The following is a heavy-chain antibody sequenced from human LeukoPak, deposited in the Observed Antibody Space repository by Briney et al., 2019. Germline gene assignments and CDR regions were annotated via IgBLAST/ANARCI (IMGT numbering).Heavy chain of an antibody. J-gene: IGHJ4*02. Sequence: SQTLSLTCTVSGGSISSGGYYWSWIRQHPGKGLEWIGYIYYSGSTYYNPSLKSRVTISVDTSKNQFSLKLTSVTAADTAVYCAREFSTAWLGDSDSWGQGTLVTVSS. CDR1: GGSISSGGYY. CDR2: IYYSGST. D-gene: IGHD6-19*01. V-gene: IGHV4-31*03. CDR3: AREFSTAWLGDSDS.